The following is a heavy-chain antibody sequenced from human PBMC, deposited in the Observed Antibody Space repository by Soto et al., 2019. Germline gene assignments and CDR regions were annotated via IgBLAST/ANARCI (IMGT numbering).Heavy chain of an antibody. Sequence: QVQLQESGPGLVKPSQTLPLTCTVSGVSISDDNYYWSWIRQPPGKDLEWIGHIYNRGNTYNNPSLRSRLTLSLDTSKSQFSLNLNSVTAADTAVYYCAGGLSGDKVDQWGQGTLVTVSS. CDR3: AGGLSGDKVDQ. CDR1: GVSISDDNYY. V-gene: IGHV4-30-4*01. D-gene: IGHD2-21*01. CDR2: IYNRGNT. J-gene: IGHJ4*02.